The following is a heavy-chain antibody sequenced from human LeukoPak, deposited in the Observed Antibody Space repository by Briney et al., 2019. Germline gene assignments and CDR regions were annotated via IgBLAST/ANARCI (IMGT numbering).Heavy chain of an antibody. CDR1: GFTFSSYG. D-gene: IGHD3-10*01. V-gene: IGHV3-21*01. J-gene: IGHJ4*02. CDR2: ISGSGGST. Sequence: KPGGSLRLSCAASGFTFSSYGMHWVRQAPGKGLEWVSAISGSGGSTYYADSVKGRFTISRDNAKNSLYLQMNSLRAEDTAVYYCARAMYYYGSGSYRAPYFDYWGQGTLVTVSS. CDR3: ARAMYYYGSGSYRAPYFDY.